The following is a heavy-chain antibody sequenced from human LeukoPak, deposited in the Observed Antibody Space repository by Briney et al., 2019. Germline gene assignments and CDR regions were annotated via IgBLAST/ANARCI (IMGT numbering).Heavy chain of an antibody. Sequence: GESLRISCKGSGYTLSSSWIGWVRQMPGEGLEWMGIFYPGDSDTRYNPPFQGQVTISADKSISTTYLQWSSLKASDTAIYYCAKHHCSSTTCYTYYFEYWGQGTRVTVSS. D-gene: IGHD2-2*01. CDR1: GYTLSSSW. CDR3: AKHHCSSTTCYTYYFEY. J-gene: IGHJ4*02. CDR2: FYPGDSDT. V-gene: IGHV5-51*01.